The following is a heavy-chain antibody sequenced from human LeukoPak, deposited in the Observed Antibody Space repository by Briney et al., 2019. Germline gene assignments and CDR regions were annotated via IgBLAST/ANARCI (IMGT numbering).Heavy chain of an antibody. Sequence: GGSLRLSCAASGFTFDDYAMHWVRQAPGKGLEWVSGISWNSGSIGYADSVKGRFTISRDNAKNSLYLQMNSLRAEDTAVYYCATGAVTAWGMFDYWGQGNLVTVSS. CDR3: ATGAVTAWGMFDY. CDR2: ISWNSGSI. D-gene: IGHD2-21*02. CDR1: GFTFDDYA. J-gene: IGHJ4*01. V-gene: IGHV3-9*01.